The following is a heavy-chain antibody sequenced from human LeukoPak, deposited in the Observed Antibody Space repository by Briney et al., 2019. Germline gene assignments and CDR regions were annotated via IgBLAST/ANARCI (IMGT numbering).Heavy chain of an antibody. V-gene: IGHV3-23*01. CDR3: AKGQGYALVVEVAATPFFDY. J-gene: IGHJ4*02. D-gene: IGHD2-15*01. CDR1: GFTFSSYA. CDR2: ISYSGSST. Sequence: GGSLRLSCAASGFTFSSYAMNWVRQAPGKGLEWVSSISYSGSSTYYPDSVKGRFTISRDNCKNTLYLKMNSLRAEDTAVYYCAKGQGYALVVEVAATPFFDYWGQGALVTVSS.